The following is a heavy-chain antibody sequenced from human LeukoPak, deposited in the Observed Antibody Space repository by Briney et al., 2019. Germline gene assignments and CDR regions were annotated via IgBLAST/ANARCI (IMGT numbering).Heavy chain of an antibody. Sequence: ASVKVSCKASGYTFTGYYMHWVRQAPGQGLEWMGRINPNSGGTNYAQKFRGRVTMTRDTSISTAYMELSRLRSDDTAVYYCAYGSGSPYYFDYWGQGTLVTVSS. CDR3: AYGSGSPYYFDY. D-gene: IGHD3-10*01. J-gene: IGHJ4*02. CDR2: INPNSGGT. CDR1: GYTFTGYY. V-gene: IGHV1-2*06.